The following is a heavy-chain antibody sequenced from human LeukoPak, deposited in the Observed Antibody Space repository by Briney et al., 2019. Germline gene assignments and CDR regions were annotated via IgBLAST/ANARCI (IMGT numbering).Heavy chain of an antibody. D-gene: IGHD3-22*01. Sequence: PSETLSLTCTVSGGSIRSSYYYWGWIRQPPGKGLEWIGSIYDSGSTYYNPSLKSRVTISVDTSKNQFSLKLSSVTAADTAVYYCARVRTVYYDSSGSRGEYYYYGMDVWGQGTTVTVSS. CDR2: IYDSGST. CDR1: GGSIRSSYYY. CDR3: ARVRTVYYDSSGSRGEYYYYGMDV. V-gene: IGHV4-39*01. J-gene: IGHJ6*02.